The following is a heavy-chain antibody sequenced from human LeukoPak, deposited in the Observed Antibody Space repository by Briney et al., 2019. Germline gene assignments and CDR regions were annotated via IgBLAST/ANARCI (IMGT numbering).Heavy chain of an antibody. J-gene: IGHJ4*02. Sequence: SETLSLTCSVSGGSISSYSWSWIRQPAGKGLDWIGRIYSSGSSKYNSSLKSRVIMSVDTSKNQFSLKLTSVTAADTAVYYCAREGGGFDYWGQGTLVTVSS. V-gene: IGHV4-4*07. D-gene: IGHD3-16*01. CDR3: AREGGGFDY. CDR2: IYSSGSS. CDR1: GGSISSYS.